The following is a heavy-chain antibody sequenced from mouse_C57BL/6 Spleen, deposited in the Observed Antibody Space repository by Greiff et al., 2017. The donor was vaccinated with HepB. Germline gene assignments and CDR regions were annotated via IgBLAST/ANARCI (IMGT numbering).Heavy chain of an antibody. CDR3: ARFYYDYDGGFDY. CDR1: GYTFTSYW. V-gene: IGHV1-64*01. D-gene: IGHD2-4*01. CDR2: IHPNSGST. Sequence: VQLQQPGAELVKPGASVKLSCKASGYTFTSYWMHWVKQRPGQGLEWIGMIHPNSGSTNYNEKFKSKATLTVDKSSSTAYMQLSSLTSEDSAVYYCARFYYDYDGGFDYWGQGTTLTVSS. J-gene: IGHJ2*01.